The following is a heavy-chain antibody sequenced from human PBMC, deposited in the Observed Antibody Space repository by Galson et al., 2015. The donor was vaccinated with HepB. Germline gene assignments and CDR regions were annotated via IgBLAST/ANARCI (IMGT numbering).Heavy chain of an antibody. V-gene: IGHV3-66*02. Sequence: SLRLSCAASGFSFISYSMSWVRQAPGKGLEWVSVIYKDGTTHYADSVKGRFTISRDNSKNTVFLQMNSLRTDDTAVYFCARDQGDDYVNYYYYHGMDVWGQGTTVTVSS. J-gene: IGHJ6*02. CDR1: GFSFISYS. CDR3: ARDQGDDYVNYYYYHGMDV. CDR2: IYKDGTT. D-gene: IGHD4/OR15-4a*01.